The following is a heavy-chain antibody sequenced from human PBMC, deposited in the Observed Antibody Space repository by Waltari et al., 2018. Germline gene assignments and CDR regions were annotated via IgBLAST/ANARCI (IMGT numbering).Heavy chain of an antibody. CDR3: ARDRGGSGSYYGY. D-gene: IGHD3-10*01. V-gene: IGHV4-59*01. J-gene: IGHJ4*02. CDR1: GGSISSNY. CDR2: IYYSGST. Sequence: QVQLQESGPGLVKPSETLSLTCTVSGGSISSNYWSWIRQPPGKGLEWIGYIYYSGSTNYNPSLKSRVTISVDTSKNQFSLKLSSVTAADTAVYYCARDRGGSGSYYGYWGQGTLVTVSS.